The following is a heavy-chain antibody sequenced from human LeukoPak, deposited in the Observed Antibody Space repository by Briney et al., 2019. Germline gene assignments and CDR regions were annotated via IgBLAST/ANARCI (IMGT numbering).Heavy chain of an antibody. CDR1: GGSFSGYY. CDR2: INHSGST. CDR3: AREGDTAMDTLFGLRY. Sequence: SETLSLTCAVYGGSFSGYYWSWIRQPPGKGLEWIGEINHSGSTNYNPSLKSRVTISVDTSKNQFSLKLSSVTAADTAVYYCAREGDTAMDTLFGLRYWGQGTLVTVSS. D-gene: IGHD5-18*01. V-gene: IGHV4-34*01. J-gene: IGHJ4*02.